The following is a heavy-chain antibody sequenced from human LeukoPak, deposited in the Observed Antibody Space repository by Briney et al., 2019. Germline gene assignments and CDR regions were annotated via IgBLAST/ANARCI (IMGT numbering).Heavy chain of an antibody. CDR1: GFTFSSYS. V-gene: IGHV3-48*01. Sequence: GGSLRLSCAASGFTFSSYSMNWVRQAPGKGLEWVSYISSSSSTIYYADFVKGRFTISRDNAKNSLYLQMNSLRAEDTAVYYCAREQRQLVEGRGFDYWGQGTLVTVSS. CDR2: ISSSSSTI. CDR3: AREQRQLVEGRGFDY. J-gene: IGHJ4*02. D-gene: IGHD6-13*01.